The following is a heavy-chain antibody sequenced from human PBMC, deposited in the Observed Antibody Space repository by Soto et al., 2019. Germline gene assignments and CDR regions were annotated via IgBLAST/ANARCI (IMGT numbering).Heavy chain of an antibody. D-gene: IGHD4-17*01. CDR2: LYYSGTT. CDR3: ARAGSTMTAHWDPLPIDY. Sequence: SETLSLTCTVSGGYITNHCWGWIRQPPGKGLEWMGYLYYSGTTNYNPSLKSRLTMSVDTSKNQFSLSLTSVTAADTAVYYCARAGSTMTAHWDPLPIDYLGHGTLVTVSS. V-gene: IGHV4-59*11. J-gene: IGHJ4*01. CDR1: GGYITNHC.